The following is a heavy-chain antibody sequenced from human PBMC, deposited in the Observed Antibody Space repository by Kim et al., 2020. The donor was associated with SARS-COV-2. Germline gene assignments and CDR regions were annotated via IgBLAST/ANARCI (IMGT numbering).Heavy chain of an antibody. D-gene: IGHD1-26*01. J-gene: IGHJ5*02. Sequence: QKLQGRVTMTRDTSISTAYMELSRLRSDDTAVYYCARDNSGSYYEFWFDPWGQGTLVTVSS. CDR3: ARDNSGSYYEFWFDP. V-gene: IGHV1-2*02.